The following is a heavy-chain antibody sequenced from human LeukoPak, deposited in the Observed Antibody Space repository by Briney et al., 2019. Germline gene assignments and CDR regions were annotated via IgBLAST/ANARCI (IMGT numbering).Heavy chain of an antibody. CDR1: GGSISRADYY. CDR2: IYYSGST. Sequence: PSETLSLTCTVSGGSISRADYYWSWIRQPPGKGLERIGYIYYSGSTNYNPSLKSRVTISVDTSKNQFSLKLSSVTAADTAVYYCARGVYEYYDFWSGHKALHYYYMDVWGKGTTVTVSS. CDR3: ARGVYEYYDFWSGHKALHYYYMDV. J-gene: IGHJ6*03. V-gene: IGHV4-61*08. D-gene: IGHD3-3*01.